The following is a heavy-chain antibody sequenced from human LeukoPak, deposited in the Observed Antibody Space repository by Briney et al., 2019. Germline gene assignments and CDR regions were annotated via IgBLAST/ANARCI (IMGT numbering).Heavy chain of an antibody. CDR2: IYSGGST. D-gene: IGHD6-19*01. CDR3: ARDRKQWLVHQDAFDI. Sequence: GGSLRLSCAASGFTVSSNYMSWVRQAPGKGLEWVSVIYSGGSTYYADAVKGRFTISRDNSKNTLYLQMNSLRAEDTAVYYRARDRKQWLVHQDAFDIWGQGTMVTVSS. V-gene: IGHV3-66*01. J-gene: IGHJ3*02. CDR1: GFTVSSNY.